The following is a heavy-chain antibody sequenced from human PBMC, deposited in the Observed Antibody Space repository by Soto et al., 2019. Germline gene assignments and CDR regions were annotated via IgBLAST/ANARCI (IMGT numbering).Heavy chain of an antibody. CDR3: AVIREGDPADFDS. J-gene: IGHJ4*03. CDR2: IYPGDSDT. V-gene: IGHV5-51*01. Sequence: GESLKISCKGSGYSFTSYWIGWVRQMSGKGLEWMGIIYPGDSDTRYSPSFQGQVTISADKSISTAYLQWSSLKAPDTAMYYCAVIREGDPADFDSWGQETMVTISS. D-gene: IGHD3-10*01. CDR1: GYSFTSYW.